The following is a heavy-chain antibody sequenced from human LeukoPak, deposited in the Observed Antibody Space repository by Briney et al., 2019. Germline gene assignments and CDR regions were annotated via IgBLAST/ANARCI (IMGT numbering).Heavy chain of an antibody. CDR2: ISGSGGST. J-gene: IGHJ6*03. CDR1: GFTFSSYA. D-gene: IGHD6-6*01. V-gene: IGHV3-23*01. Sequence: GGSLRLSCAASGFTFSSYAMSWVRQAPGKGLEWVSAISGSGGSTYYADSVKGRFTISRDNSKNTLYLQMNSLRAEDTAVYYCAKDPYSGSFGYMDVWGKGTTVTVSS. CDR3: AKDPYSGSFGYMDV.